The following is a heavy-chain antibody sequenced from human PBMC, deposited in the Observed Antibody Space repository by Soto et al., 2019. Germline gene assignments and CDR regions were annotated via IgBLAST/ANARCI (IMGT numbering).Heavy chain of an antibody. V-gene: IGHV3-21*06. D-gene: IGHD3-10*01. CDR3: ARDFKESQYYYYCMDV. J-gene: IGHJ6*03. CDR2: ISSGSNYT. CDR1: GFTFSSYS. Sequence: EVQLVESGGGLVKPGGSLRLSCVVSGFTFSSYSMNWVLQAPGKGLEWVSSISSGSNYTYYADSVKGRLTISRDNDKNSVYLQMNSLRAEDTALYYCARDFKESQYYYYCMDVWGNGTTVTVSS.